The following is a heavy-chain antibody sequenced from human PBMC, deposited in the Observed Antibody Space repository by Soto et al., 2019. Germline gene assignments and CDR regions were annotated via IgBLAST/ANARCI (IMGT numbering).Heavy chain of an antibody. CDR1: GYTFTSYD. CDR3: ASSGSGWYLY. D-gene: IGHD6-19*01. J-gene: IGHJ4*02. CDR2: MNPNSGNT. Sequence: QVQLVQSGAEVKKPGASVKVSCKASGYTFTSYDINLVRQATGQGREWMGWMNPNSGNTSYAQKFQGRVTMTRNTSISTAYIVLSSLRSEDTAVYYCASSGSGWYLYWGQGTLVTVSS. V-gene: IGHV1-8*01.